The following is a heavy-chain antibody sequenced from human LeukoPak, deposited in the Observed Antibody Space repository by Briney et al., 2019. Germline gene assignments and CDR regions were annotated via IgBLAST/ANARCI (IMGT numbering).Heavy chain of an antibody. D-gene: IGHD2-8*02. Sequence: GGSLRLSCAASRFSFSAYAMNWVRQAPGKGLEWVSSITGSGDSTYIADSVKGRLTIYRDNSKNTMYMQMNNLRAEDTAVYYCAKGTLRSCTGARCYPFDYWGQGTLVNVSS. CDR2: ITGSGDST. V-gene: IGHV3-23*01. CDR1: RFSFSAYA. CDR3: AKGTLRSCTGARCYPFDY. J-gene: IGHJ4*02.